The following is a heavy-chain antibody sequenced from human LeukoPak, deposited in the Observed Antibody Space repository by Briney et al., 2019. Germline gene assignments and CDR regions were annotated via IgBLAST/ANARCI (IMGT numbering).Heavy chain of an antibody. D-gene: IGHD1-1*01. J-gene: IGHJ3*02. CDR1: GYTFTGYY. V-gene: IGHV1-2*02. Sequence: ASVKVSCKAAGYTFTGYYMRWVRQAPGQGLEWMGWINPNSGGTNYAQKFQGRVTMTRDTSISTAYMELSRLRSEDTAVYYCARARYEDAFDIWGQGTMVTVSS. CDR3: ARARYEDAFDI. CDR2: INPNSGGT.